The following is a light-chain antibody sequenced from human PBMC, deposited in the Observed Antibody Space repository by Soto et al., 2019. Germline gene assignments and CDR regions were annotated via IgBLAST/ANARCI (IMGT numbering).Light chain of an antibody. V-gene: IGLV2-11*01. J-gene: IGLJ3*02. CDR1: ISDVGGYNY. CDR3: SSYAGSYTSRM. CDR2: DVS. Sequence: QSALTQPPSVSGSPGQSVTISCTGTISDVGGYNYVSWYQQHPGKAPKLMIYDVSKRPSGVPDRFSGSKSGNTASLTISGLQAEDEADYYCSSYAGSYTSRMFGGGTKLTVL.